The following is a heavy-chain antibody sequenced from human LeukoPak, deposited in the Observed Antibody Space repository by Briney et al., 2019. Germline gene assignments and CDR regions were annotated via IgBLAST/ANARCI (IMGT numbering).Heavy chain of an antibody. CDR2: ILHDGSNK. Sequence: PGGSLRLSCAASGFTFSSYGMNWVRQSPGKGLEWVAVILHDGSNKYYADSVKGRFTISRDNSKNTLYLQMNSLRAEDTAVYYCARDRRYCSGGSCLSNDYWGQGTLVTVSS. D-gene: IGHD2-15*01. CDR1: GFTFSSYG. V-gene: IGHV3-30*03. J-gene: IGHJ4*02. CDR3: ARDRRYCSGGSCLSNDY.